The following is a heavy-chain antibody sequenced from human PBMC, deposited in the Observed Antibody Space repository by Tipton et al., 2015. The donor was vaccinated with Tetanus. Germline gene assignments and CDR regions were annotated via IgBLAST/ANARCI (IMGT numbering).Heavy chain of an antibody. CDR2: LNPKSGSA. D-gene: IGHD4-17*01. Sequence: QLVQSGAEVKKPGASVKVSCKASGYTFTSYGLNWVRKAAGRGFEWMGWLNPKSGSAAYAPRFQGRVTVTTNTSITTAFMEVASLTYEDTAVYYCARCNDYGSLTPIDLWGPGTRVTVSS. CDR3: ARCNDYGSLTPIDL. CDR1: GYTFTSYG. J-gene: IGHJ5*02. V-gene: IGHV1-8*02.